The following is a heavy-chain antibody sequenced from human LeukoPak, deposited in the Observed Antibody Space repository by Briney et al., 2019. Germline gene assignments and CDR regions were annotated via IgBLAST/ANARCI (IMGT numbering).Heavy chain of an antibody. V-gene: IGHV4-59*08. D-gene: IGHD3-22*01. Sequence: SETLSLICTVSGGSISSYYWSWIRQPPGKGLEWIGYIYYSGSTNCIPSLKSRVTISVDTSKNQFSLKLTSVTAADTAVYYCARTDYDSSGYYYVLDYWGQGTLVTVSS. J-gene: IGHJ4*02. CDR2: IYYSGST. CDR3: ARTDYDSSGYYYVLDY. CDR1: GGSISSYY.